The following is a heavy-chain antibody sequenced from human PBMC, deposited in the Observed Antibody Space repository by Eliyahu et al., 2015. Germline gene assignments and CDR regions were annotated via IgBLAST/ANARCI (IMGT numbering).Heavy chain of an antibody. CDR1: GFXFSXXG. V-gene: IGHV3-30*03. Sequence: QVQLVESGGGVVQPGXSLRLSCAASGFXFSXXGLHWVRQAPGKGLEWVAVISYDGSNKYYADSVKGRFTISRDNSKNTLYLQMNSLRAEDTAVYYCATYWTAGLRFLEWLPGDYWGQGTLVTVSS. J-gene: IGHJ4*02. CDR2: ISYDGSNK. D-gene: IGHD3-3*01. CDR3: ATYWTAGLRFLEWLPGDY.